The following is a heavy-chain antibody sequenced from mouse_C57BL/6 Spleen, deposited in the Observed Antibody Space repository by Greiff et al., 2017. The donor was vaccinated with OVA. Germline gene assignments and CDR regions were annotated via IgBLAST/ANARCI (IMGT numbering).Heavy chain of an antibody. CDR3: ARRLSFSNYFDY. CDR2: IYPGSGNT. D-gene: IGHD3-2*02. V-gene: IGHV1-66*01. Sequence: VQLQQSGPELVKPGASVKISCKASGYSFTSYYIHWVKQRPGQGLEWIGWIYPGSGNTKYNEKFKGKATLTADTSSSTAYMQLSSLTSEDAAVYYCARRLSFSNYFDYWGQGTTLTVSS. CDR1: GYSFTSYY. J-gene: IGHJ2*01.